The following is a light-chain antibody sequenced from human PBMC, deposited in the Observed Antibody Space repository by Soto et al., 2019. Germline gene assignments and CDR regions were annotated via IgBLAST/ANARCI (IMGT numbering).Light chain of an antibody. V-gene: IGKV3-15*01. CDR1: QTVSSN. CDR2: GAS. J-gene: IGKJ2*01. Sequence: IVLTQSPGTLSLSPGERATLSCRASQTVSSNFLAWYQEKPGQGPRLLIYGASTRATGIPARFSGGGSGTEFTLTISSLQSEDFAVYYCQQYNNWPPYTFGQGTKVDIK. CDR3: QQYNNWPPYT.